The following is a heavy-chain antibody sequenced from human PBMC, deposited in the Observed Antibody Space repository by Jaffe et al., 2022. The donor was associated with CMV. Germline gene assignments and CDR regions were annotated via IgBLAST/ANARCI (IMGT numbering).Heavy chain of an antibody. CDR3: ARESWHGAYDALDI. J-gene: IGHJ3*02. CDR2: IGVFNGNT. CDR1: GYTFTSDG. Sequence: QAQLVQSGAEVKKPGASVKVSCKASGYTFTSDGITWVRQAPGQGLEWMGRIGVFNGNTNYAENLQDRVTMTTDTSTNTAYMELRSLRPDDTAVYFCARESWHGAYDALDIWGQGTMVIVSS. V-gene: IGHV1-18*04. D-gene: IGHD3-10*01.